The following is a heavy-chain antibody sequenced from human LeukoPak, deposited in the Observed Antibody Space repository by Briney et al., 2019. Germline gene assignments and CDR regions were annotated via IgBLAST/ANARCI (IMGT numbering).Heavy chain of an antibody. V-gene: IGHV1-18*01. CDR2: ISAYNGNT. CDR3: ARVPGAIAVAGYYFDY. D-gene: IGHD6-19*01. CDR1: GYTFTSYG. J-gene: IGHJ4*02. Sequence: ASVKVSCKASGYTFTSYGISWVRQAPGQGLEWMGWISAYNGNTNYAQKLQGRVTMTTDTSTSTAYMELRSLRSDDTAVYYCARVPGAIAVAGYYFDYWAREPWSPSPQ.